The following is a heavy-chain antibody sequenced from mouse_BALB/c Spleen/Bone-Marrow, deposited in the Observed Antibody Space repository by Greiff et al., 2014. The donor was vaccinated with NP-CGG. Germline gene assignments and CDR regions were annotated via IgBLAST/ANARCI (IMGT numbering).Heavy chain of an antibody. CDR3: ARAAMDY. V-gene: IGHV1-18*01. CDR1: GYSFTGYY. J-gene: IGHJ4*01. CDR2: VNPNNGGT. Sequence: EVQLQQSGPDLVKPGASLKISCKASGYSFTGYYMYWLKQSHGKSLEWIGRVNPNNGGTTYNQKFKDKAILTVDKSSTIAYMELRSLTSEDSAVYYCARAAMDYWGQGTSVTVSS.